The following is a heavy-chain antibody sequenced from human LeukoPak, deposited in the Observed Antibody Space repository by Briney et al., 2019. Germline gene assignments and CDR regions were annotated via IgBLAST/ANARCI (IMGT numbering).Heavy chain of an antibody. CDR2: IYYSGST. CDR3: AREKHDYGDPFDAFDI. D-gene: IGHD4-17*01. J-gene: IGHJ3*02. Sequence: SETLSLTCTISGGSISSYYWSWIRQPPGKGLEWIGYIYYSGSTNYNPSLKSRVTISVDTSKNQSSLKLSSVTAADTAVYYCAREKHDYGDPFDAFDIWGQGTMVTVSS. V-gene: IGHV4-59*01. CDR1: GGSISSYY.